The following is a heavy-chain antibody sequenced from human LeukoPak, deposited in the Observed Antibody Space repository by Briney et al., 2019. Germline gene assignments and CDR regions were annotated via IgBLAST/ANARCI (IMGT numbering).Heavy chain of an antibody. CDR1: GFTFSSYW. D-gene: IGHD5-12*01. CDR2: INSDGSST. V-gene: IGHV3-74*01. CDR3: ARDPSGSDFDY. Sequence: GGSLRLSCAASGFTFSSYWMHWVRQAPGKGLVWVSRINSDGSSTSYADSVKGRFTISRDNAKNTLYLQMNSPRAEDTAVYYCARDPSGSDFDYWGQGTLVTVSS. J-gene: IGHJ4*02.